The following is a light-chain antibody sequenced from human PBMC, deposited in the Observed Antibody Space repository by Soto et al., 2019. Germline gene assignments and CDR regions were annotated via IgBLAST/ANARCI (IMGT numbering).Light chain of an antibody. J-gene: IGKJ1*01. CDR2: GTS. CDR1: QAIRTD. CDR3: LQDYSYPRT. Sequence: AIQMTQSPSSLSASVGDRVTITCRASQAIRTDLGWYQQRPGKAPKLLIYGTSNLQSVVPSRFSGSGSGTDFTLTINSLQPEDFATYYCLQDYSYPRTFGQGTKLDIK. V-gene: IGKV1-6*01.